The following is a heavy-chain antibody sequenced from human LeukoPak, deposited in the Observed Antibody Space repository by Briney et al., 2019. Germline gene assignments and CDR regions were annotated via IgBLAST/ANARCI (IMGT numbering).Heavy chain of an antibody. V-gene: IGHV3-7*01. CDR3: ATYTHWVAGDV. D-gene: IGHD3-16*01. J-gene: IGHJ6*02. Sequence: GGSLRLSCAASGFTFSDSWMSWVRQAPGKGLEWVANMNQDGSAKGYVDSVKGRFTISRDNARNSLYLQMSSLRPEDTVVYYCATYTHWVAGDVWGQGTTVTVSS. CDR1: GFTFSDSW. CDR2: MNQDGSAK.